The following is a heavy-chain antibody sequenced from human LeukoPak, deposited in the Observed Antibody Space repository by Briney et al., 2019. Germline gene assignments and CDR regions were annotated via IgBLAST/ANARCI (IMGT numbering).Heavy chain of an antibody. CDR3: ASPEKEWLFLYYFDY. D-gene: IGHD3-22*01. CDR2: ISYDGSNK. J-gene: IGHJ4*02. Sequence: GGSLRLSCAASGFTFSSYAMHWVRQAPGKGLEWVAVISYDGSNKYYADSVKGRFTISRDNSKNTLYLQMNSLRAEDTAVYYCASPEKEWLFLYYFDYWGQGTLVTVSS. V-gene: IGHV3-30*04. CDR1: GFTFSSYA.